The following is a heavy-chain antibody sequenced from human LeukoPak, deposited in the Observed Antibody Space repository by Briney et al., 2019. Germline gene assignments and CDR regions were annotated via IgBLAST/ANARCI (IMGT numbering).Heavy chain of an antibody. J-gene: IGHJ4*02. CDR3: ARGRDNPAMMWLALDLDS. CDR1: GFIVTNNY. CDR2: LFYGGKT. Sequence: PGGSLILSCVASGFIVTNNYMSWVRQAPGKGLEWVSGLFYGGKTFYADSVKGRFTISRDDVKNTLFLQMNTLRAEDTAVYYCARGRDNPAMMWLALDLDSWGQGTLVTVSS. V-gene: IGHV3-53*01. D-gene: IGHD5-18*01.